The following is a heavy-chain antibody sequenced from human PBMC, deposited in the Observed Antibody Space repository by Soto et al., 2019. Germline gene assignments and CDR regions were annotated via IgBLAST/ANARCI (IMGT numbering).Heavy chain of an antibody. J-gene: IGHJ4*02. CDR1: GFTFDNYG. V-gene: IGHV3-30*18. Sequence: HPGGSLRLSCDASGFTFDNYGIHWVRQAPGKGLEWVVVISFDGRNTKYADSVKGRFTISRDNSKNRLDLQMTSLRAEDTAVYYCVKQSGSGSYYKVASGGHFDYWGQGTLVTVSS. D-gene: IGHD3-10*01. CDR2: ISFDGRNT. CDR3: VKQSGSGSYYKVASGGHFDY.